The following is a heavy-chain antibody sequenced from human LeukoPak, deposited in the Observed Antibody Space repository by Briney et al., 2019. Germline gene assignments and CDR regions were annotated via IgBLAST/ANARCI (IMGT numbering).Heavy chain of an antibody. CDR3: ARRARAYSDILTGLSF. Sequence: PSETLSLTCAVYGGSFSGHYWSWIRQPPGKGLEWIGEINHSGSTNYNPSLKSRVTISGDTSNKQLSLKLSSVTAPDTAVNYCARRARAYSDILTGLSFWGQGTLVTVSS. J-gene: IGHJ4*02. CDR1: GGSFSGHY. V-gene: IGHV4-34*01. D-gene: IGHD3-9*01. CDR2: INHSGST.